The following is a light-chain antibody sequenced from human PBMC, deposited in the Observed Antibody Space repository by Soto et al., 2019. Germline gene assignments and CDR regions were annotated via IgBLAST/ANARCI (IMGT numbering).Light chain of an antibody. CDR2: SYD. CDR1: SSNLGDNT. V-gene: IGLV1-44*01. CDR3: AAWDASLDGYV. Sequence: QSALTQPPSASGTPGQGVTISCYTSSSNLGDNTVNWYQQVPGAAPKLLIYSYDQRPSGVPDRFSGSKSGTSASLAISGLQSEDEADYYCAAWDASLDGYVFGTGTKVTVL. J-gene: IGLJ1*01.